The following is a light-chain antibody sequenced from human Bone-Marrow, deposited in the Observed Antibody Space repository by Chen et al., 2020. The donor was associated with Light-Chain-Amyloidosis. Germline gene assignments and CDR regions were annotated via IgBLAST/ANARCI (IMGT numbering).Light chain of an antibody. CDR2: GGI. CDR1: SSNVGDYSL. J-gene: IGLJ1*01. CDR3: YTDAGSATFV. Sequence: ALTPLPSVSGSPGRPFTSPSPGTSSNVGDYSLVSWYQQHPGKAPKLILYGGIQRPSGVSSRFSGSMSGNTASLTISGLQTEDEADYFCYTDAGSATFVFGSATTVTVL. V-gene: IGLV2-23*01.